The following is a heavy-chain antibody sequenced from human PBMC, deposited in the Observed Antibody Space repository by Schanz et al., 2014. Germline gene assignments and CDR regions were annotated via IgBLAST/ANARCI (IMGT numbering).Heavy chain of an antibody. CDR3: AKDLHSNSGNYYSYYFDS. J-gene: IGHJ4*02. Sequence: VQLLESGGALVQPGGSLRLSCAASGFTFSIYGMSWVRQAPGKGLEWAALISHDGNNKHYVDSVEARFTISRDNSKNSVSLQMDSLRPEDTAVYFCAKDLHSNSGNYYSYYFDSWGPGALVTVSS. D-gene: IGHD3-10*01. CDR2: ISHDGNNK. V-gene: IGHV3-30*18. CDR1: GFTFSIYG.